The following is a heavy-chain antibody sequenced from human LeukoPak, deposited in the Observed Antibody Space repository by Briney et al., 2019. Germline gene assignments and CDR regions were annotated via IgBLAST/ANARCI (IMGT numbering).Heavy chain of an antibody. CDR1: GFTFRGYA. Sequence: GASLRLSCVASGFTFRGYALHWVRQAPGQGLDWVAVVSSDGQNDFYSDSVRGRFTISRDNSRDTVYLQMDGLRPADTALYFCARTTYYYGSGTFYSVGPFDSWGQGTLVTV. CDR2: VSSDGQND. D-gene: IGHD3-10*01. J-gene: IGHJ4*02. V-gene: IGHV3-30*01. CDR3: ARTTYYYGSGTFYSVGPFDS.